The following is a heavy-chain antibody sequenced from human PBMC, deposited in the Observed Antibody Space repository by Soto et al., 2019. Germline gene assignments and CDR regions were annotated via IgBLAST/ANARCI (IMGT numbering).Heavy chain of an antibody. CDR1: GYTFTSYG. J-gene: IGHJ6*02. CDR2: ISAYNGNT. V-gene: IGHV1-18*04. CDR3: ARFLYDFWSGYSNYYYGMDV. D-gene: IGHD3-3*01. Sequence: ASVKVSCKASGYTFTSYGISWVRQAPGQGLEWMGWISAYNGNTNYAQKLQGRVTMTTDTSTSTAYMELRSLRSDDTAVYYCARFLYDFWSGYSNYYYGMDVWGQGTTVTVSS.